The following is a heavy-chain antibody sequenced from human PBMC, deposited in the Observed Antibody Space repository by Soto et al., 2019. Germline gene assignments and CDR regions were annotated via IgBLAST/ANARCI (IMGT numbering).Heavy chain of an antibody. CDR3: ATGAYCSGGSCSDYYYYYYGMDL. Sequence: AVKVSCKTSGFTFRSSAVQWVRQARGQRLEWIGWLVVGTGNTNYAQKFQQRVTISSDRSTNTVSMELSSLTSEDTAVYYCATGAYCSGGSCSDYYYYYYGMDLWGQGTTVTVSS. J-gene: IGHJ6*02. V-gene: IGHV1-58*01. CDR2: LVVGTGNT. D-gene: IGHD2-15*01. CDR1: GFTFRSSA.